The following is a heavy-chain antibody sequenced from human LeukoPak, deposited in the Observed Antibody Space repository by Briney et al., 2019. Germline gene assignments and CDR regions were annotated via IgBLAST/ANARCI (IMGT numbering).Heavy chain of an antibody. J-gene: IGHJ4*02. CDR1: GGSFSGYY. CDR3: ARDLRLWFGEYYFDY. D-gene: IGHD3-10*01. Sequence: SETLSLTCAVYGGSFSGYYWSWIRQPPGKGLEWIGEINHSGSTNYNPSLKSRVTISVDTSKNQFSLKLSSVTAEDTAVYYCARDLRLWFGEYYFDYWGQGTLVTVSS. V-gene: IGHV4-34*01. CDR2: INHSGST.